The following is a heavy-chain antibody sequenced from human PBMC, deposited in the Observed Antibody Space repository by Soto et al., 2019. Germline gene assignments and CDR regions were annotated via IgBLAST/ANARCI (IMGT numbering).Heavy chain of an antibody. CDR2: IIPIFGTA. CDR1: GGTFSSYA. J-gene: IGHJ5*02. Sequence: QVQLVQSGAEVKKPGSSVKVSCKASGGTFSSYAISWVRQAPGQGLEWMGGIIPIFGTANYAQKFQGRVTITADESTSTAYMELSSLRSEDTAVYYCARLYDFWSGYYTGIPWFDPWGQGTLVTVSS. V-gene: IGHV1-69*12. D-gene: IGHD3-3*01. CDR3: ARLYDFWSGYYTGIPWFDP.